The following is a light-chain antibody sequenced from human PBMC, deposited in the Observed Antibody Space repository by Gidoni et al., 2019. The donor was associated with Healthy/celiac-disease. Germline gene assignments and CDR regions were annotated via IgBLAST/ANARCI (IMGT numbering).Light chain of an antibody. J-gene: IGLJ2*01. V-gene: IGLV3-9*01. CDR2: RDS. CDR1: NIGSKN. CDR3: QVWDSSTVV. Sequence: SYELTQPLPVSVALGQTARITCGGNNIGSKNVHWYQQKPGQAPVLVIYRDSNRPSGIPERFSGPNSGNTATLTISRAQAGDEADYYCQVWDSSTVVFGGGTKLTVL.